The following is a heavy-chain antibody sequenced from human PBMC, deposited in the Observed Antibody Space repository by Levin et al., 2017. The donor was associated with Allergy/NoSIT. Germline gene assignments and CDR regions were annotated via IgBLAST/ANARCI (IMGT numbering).Heavy chain of an antibody. CDR1: GFTFSGSA. V-gene: IGHV3-73*01. Sequence: KVSCAASGFTFSGSAMHWVRQASGKGLEWVGRIRSKTNSYATAYAASVKGRFIISRDDSKNTAYLQMNSLKTEDTAVYYCTRRAAMVTGGYYMDVWGKGTTVTVSS. J-gene: IGHJ6*03. D-gene: IGHD5-18*01. CDR3: TRRAAMVTGGYYMDV. CDR2: IRSKTNSYAT.